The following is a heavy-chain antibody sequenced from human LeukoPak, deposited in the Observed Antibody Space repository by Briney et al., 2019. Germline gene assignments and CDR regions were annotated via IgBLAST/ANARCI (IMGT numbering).Heavy chain of an antibody. Sequence: ASVKVSCKASGYIFSNYGITWVRQAPGQGLEWMGWISGYNGNTKYAQKFQGRVTMTRDMSTSTVYMELSSLRSEDTAVYYCARGGGYDSSGYYISQFDYWGQGTLVTVSS. CDR3: ARGGGYDSSGYYISQFDY. CDR2: ISGYNGNT. J-gene: IGHJ4*02. D-gene: IGHD3-22*01. CDR1: GYIFSNYG. V-gene: IGHV1-18*01.